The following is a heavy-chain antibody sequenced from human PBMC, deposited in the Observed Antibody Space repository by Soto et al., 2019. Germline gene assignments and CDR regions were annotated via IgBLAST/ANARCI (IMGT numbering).Heavy chain of an antibody. CDR2: IYPGDSDT. J-gene: IGHJ6*02. CDR1: GYDFTSYW. V-gene: IGHV5-51*01. CDR3: AKDNRYFDWLPAYATGMDV. D-gene: IGHD3-9*01. Sequence: PGESLKISCKASGYDFTSYWIGWVRQKPGKGLEWMAMIYPGDSDTRDSPSFQGQVTISADKSTSTAYLQWSNLKASDTAMYYCAKDNRYFDWLPAYATGMDVWGQGTTVTVSS.